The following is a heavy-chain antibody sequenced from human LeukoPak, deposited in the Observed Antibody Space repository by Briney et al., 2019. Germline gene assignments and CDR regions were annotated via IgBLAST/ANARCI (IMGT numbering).Heavy chain of an antibody. CDR3: ARLGGYCSSTSCSSTNWFDP. CDR2: IKQDGSEK. D-gene: IGHD2-2*01. CDR1: GFTFSSYW. V-gene: IGHV3-7*01. J-gene: IGHJ5*02. Sequence: GGSLRLSCAASGFTFSSYWMSWVRPAPGKGLEWVANIKQDGSEKYYVDSVKGRFTISGDNAKNSLYLQMNSLRAEDTTVYYCARLGGYCSSTSCSSTNWFDPWGQGTLVTVSS.